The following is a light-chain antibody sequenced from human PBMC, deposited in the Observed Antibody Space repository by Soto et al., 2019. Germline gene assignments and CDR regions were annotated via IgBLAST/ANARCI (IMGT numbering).Light chain of an antibody. CDR1: QNISSY. V-gene: IGKV3-11*01. CDR3: QQRTNWPT. CDR2: DGS. Sequence: EIVLTQSPATLSLSPGERATLSCRASQNISSYLAWYQQKPGQSPRLLIYDGSSRAPSVPARFSGSGSGTDFTLTISSLQPEDFAMYYWQQRTNWPTFGPGTKVQIK. J-gene: IGKJ3*01.